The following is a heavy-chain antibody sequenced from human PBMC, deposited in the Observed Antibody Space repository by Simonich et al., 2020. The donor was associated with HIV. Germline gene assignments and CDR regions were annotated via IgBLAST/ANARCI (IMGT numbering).Heavy chain of an antibody. J-gene: IGHJ4*02. CDR2: ISVYNGNT. Sequence: QVQLVQSGAEVKKPGASVKVSCKASGYTFISYGISWVRQAPGQGLEWMGGISVYNGNTKYAQKLQGRVTMTTDTSTSTVYMELRSLRSDDTAVYYCARDRMGVRGSYSYFDYWGQGTLVTVSS. CDR3: ARDRMGVRGSYSYFDY. V-gene: IGHV1-18*01. D-gene: IGHD1-26*01. CDR1: GYTFISYG.